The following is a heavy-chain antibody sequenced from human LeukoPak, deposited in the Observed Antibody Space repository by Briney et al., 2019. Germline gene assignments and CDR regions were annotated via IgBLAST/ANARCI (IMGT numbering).Heavy chain of an antibody. Sequence: PSETLSLTCTVSGDSISSFYWSWIRQPAGKGLEWIGRIYTSGSTTYNPYLTSRVTMSVDTSKNQFSLKLSSVTAADTAVYYCARGLGYCSGGSCFAFDYWGQGTLVTVSS. CDR2: IYTSGST. V-gene: IGHV4-4*07. CDR1: GDSISSFY. CDR3: ARGLGYCSGGSCFAFDY. D-gene: IGHD2-15*01. J-gene: IGHJ4*02.